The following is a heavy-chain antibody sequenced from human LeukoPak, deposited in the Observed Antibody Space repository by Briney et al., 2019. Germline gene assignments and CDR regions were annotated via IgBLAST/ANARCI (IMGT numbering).Heavy chain of an antibody. D-gene: IGHD2-15*01. Sequence: ASVKVSCKSTGYTFTTYGITWVRQAPGQGLEWMGWISAYNGNTNYAQKLQGRVTMTTDSSTSTAYMELRSLRSDDTAVYYCAGSGGSCYPRRCYYYGMDVWGQGTTVTVSS. V-gene: IGHV1-18*01. CDR3: AGSGGSCYPRRCYYYGMDV. J-gene: IGHJ6*02. CDR1: GYTFTTYG. CDR2: ISAYNGNT.